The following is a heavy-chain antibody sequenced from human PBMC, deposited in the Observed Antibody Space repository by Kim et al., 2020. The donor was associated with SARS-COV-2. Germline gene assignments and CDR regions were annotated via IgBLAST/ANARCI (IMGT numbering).Heavy chain of an antibody. J-gene: IGHJ5*02. CDR3: VRQTPPRDGVATAVADWFGP. CDR2: ISPLGDYT. D-gene: IGHD6-13*01. CDR1: GFTFINYA. V-gene: IGHV3-23*01. Sequence: GGSLRLSCAASGFTFINYAMAWVRQAPGKGLEWVSSISPLGDYTYFTDSVKGRFTISRDNSKNTLYLQMTSLRGEDTALYYCVRQTPPRDGVATAVADWFGPWGQGTLVTVCS.